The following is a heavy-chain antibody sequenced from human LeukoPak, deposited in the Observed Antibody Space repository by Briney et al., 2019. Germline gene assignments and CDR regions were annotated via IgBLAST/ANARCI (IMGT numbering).Heavy chain of an antibody. CDR1: GFTFTSHG. D-gene: IGHD1-1*01. CDR3: AKGGERGTFYFDY. Sequence: GGSLRLSCAASGFTFTSHGMHWVRQAPGKGLEWVAFIRSDGTNKYYADSVKGRFTISRDISKNTLYLQMNSLRAEDTAVYYCAKGGERGTFYFDYWGQGTLVTVSS. V-gene: IGHV3-30*02. J-gene: IGHJ4*02. CDR2: IRSDGTNK.